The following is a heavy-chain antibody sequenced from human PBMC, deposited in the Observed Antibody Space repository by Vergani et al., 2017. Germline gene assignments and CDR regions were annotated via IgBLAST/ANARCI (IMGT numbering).Heavy chain of an antibody. D-gene: IGHD2-2*01. V-gene: IGHV6-1*01. CDR3: AREVVVVPAAIKYYYYYMDV. J-gene: IGHJ6*03. CDR1: GDSVSSNSAA. Sequence: QVQLQQSGPGLVKPSQTLSLTCAISGDSVSSNSAAWHWIRQSPSRGLEWLGRTYYRSKWYNDYAVSVKSRITINPDTSKNQFSLQLNSVTPEDTAVYYCAREVVVVPAAIKYYYYYMDVWGKGTTVTVSS. CDR2: TYYRSKWYN.